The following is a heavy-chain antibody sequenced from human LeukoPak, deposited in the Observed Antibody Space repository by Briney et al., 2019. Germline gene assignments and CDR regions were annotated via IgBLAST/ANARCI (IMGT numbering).Heavy chain of an antibody. D-gene: IGHD2-15*01. CDR2: INSDGGST. CDR3: ARGYCSGGSCYLKTGNWFDP. J-gene: IGHJ5*02. CDR1: GFTFSSYW. Sequence: GGSLRLSCAASGFTFSSYWMHWVRQAPGKGLVWVSRINSDGGSTSYADSVKGRFTISRDNAKNTLYLQMNSLRAEDTAVYYCARGYCSGGSCYLKTGNWFDPWGQGTLVTVSS. V-gene: IGHV3-74*01.